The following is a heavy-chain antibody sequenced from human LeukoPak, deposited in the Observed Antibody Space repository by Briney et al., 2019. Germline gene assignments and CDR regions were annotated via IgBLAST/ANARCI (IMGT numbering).Heavy chain of an antibody. CDR1: GGSFTFTSHA. CDR2: IIPIYGSA. CDR3: AGFFYDNSGDAFDI. Sequence: ASVKVSCKASGGSFTFTSHAISWVRQAPGQGPEWMGGIIPIYGSANYAQKFQGRVTITSDESTRTVYMELSSLRPEDSAVHYCAGFFYDNSGDAFDIWGQGTMVTVSS. V-gene: IGHV1-69*13. D-gene: IGHD3-22*01. J-gene: IGHJ3*02.